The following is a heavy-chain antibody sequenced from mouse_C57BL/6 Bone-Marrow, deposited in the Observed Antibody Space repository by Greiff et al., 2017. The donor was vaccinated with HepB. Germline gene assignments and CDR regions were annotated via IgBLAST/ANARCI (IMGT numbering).Heavy chain of an antibody. V-gene: IGHV1-78*01. J-gene: IGHJ2*01. CDR1: GYTFTDHT. D-gene: IGHD2-3*01. Sequence: QVQLQQSDAELVKPGASVKISCKVSGYTFTDHTIHWMKQRPEQGLEWIGYIYPRDGSTKYNEKFKGKATLTADKSSSTAYMQLNSLTSEDSAVYFWASYDGYYDDYFDYWGQGTTPTVSS. CDR2: IYPRDGST. CDR3: ASYDGYYDDYFDY.